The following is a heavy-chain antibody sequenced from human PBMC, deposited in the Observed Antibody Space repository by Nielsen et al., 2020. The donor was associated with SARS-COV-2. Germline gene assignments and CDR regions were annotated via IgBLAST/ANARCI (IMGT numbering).Heavy chain of an antibody. V-gene: IGHV4-34*01. J-gene: IGHJ4*02. CDR2: INHSGST. CDR3: ARDTKIQLWLGPFDY. D-gene: IGHD5-18*01. CDR1: GGSFSGYY. Sequence: SETLSLTCAVYGGSFSGYYWRWLRQPPGKGLEWIGEINHSGSTNYNPSLKSRVTISVDTSKNQFSLKLSSVTAADTAVYYCARDTKIQLWLGPFDYWGQGTLVSVSS.